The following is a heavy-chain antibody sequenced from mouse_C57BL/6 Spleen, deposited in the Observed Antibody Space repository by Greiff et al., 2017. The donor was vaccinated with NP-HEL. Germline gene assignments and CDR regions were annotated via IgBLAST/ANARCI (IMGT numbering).Heavy chain of an antibody. CDR3: ARSAYYGSSFLFAY. CDR2: IDPNSGGT. D-gene: IGHD1-1*01. J-gene: IGHJ3*01. CDR1: GYTFTSYW. Sequence: QVQLKQPGAELVKPGASVKLSCKASGYTFTSYWMHWVKQRPGRGLEWIGRIDPNSGGTKYNEKFKSKATLTVDKPSSTAYMQLSSLTSEDSAVYYCARSAYYGSSFLFAYWGQGTLVTVSA. V-gene: IGHV1-72*01.